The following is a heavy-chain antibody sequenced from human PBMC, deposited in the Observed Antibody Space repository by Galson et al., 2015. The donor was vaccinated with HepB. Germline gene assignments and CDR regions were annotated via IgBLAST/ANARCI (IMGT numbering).Heavy chain of an antibody. CDR1: GYTFTSYY. CDR2: INPSGGST. J-gene: IGHJ3*02. V-gene: IGHV1-46*01. D-gene: IGHD2-2*01. Sequence: SVKVSCKASGYTFTSYYMHWVRQAPGQGLEWMGIINPSGGSTSYAQKFQGRVTMTRDASTSTVYMELSSLRSEDTAVYYCAISYCSSTSCYRGSAFDIWGQGTMVTVSS. CDR3: AISYCSSTSCYRGSAFDI.